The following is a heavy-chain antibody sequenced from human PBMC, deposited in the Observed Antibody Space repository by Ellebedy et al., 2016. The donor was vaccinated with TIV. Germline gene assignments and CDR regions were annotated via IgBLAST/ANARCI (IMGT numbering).Heavy chain of an antibody. V-gene: IGHV5-10-1*01. CDR1: GYSFTSYW. Sequence: PGGSLRLSCKGSGYSFTSYWIGWVRQMPGKGLEWMGRIDPSDSYTNYSPSFQGHVTISADKSISTAYLQWSSLKASDTAMYYCARQGYGSGSYTGDWFDPWGQGTLVTVSS. J-gene: IGHJ5*02. CDR3: ARQGYGSGSYTGDWFDP. CDR2: IDPSDSYT. D-gene: IGHD3-10*01.